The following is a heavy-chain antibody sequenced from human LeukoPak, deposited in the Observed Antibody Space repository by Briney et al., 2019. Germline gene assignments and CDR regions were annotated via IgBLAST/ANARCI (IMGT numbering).Heavy chain of an antibody. CDR2: IYHSGST. D-gene: IGHD4-23*01. J-gene: IGHJ4*02. CDR1: GGSVSSGSYY. Sequence: PSETLSLTCTVSGGSVSSGSYYWSWIRQPPGKGLEWIGYIYHSGSTYYNPSLKSRVTISVDTSKNQFSLKLSSVTAADTAVYYCARDLLNEGNHLDYWGQGTLVTVSS. V-gene: IGHV4-30-2*05. CDR3: ARDLLNEGNHLDY.